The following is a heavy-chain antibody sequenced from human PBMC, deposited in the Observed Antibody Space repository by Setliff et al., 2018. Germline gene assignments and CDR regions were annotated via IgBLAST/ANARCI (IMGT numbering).Heavy chain of an antibody. D-gene: IGHD3-3*01. Sequence: SETLSLTCAVSGASFSDYYWTWIRQSPGKGLEWIGEINHSGSTNYNPSLKSRVTMSVDTSKNQFSLKLSSVTAADTAAYYCASHPRVTIFGVVAFDYWGQGILVTVSS. V-gene: IGHV4-34*01. CDR1: GASFSDYY. CDR2: INHSGST. J-gene: IGHJ4*02. CDR3: ASHPRVTIFGVVAFDY.